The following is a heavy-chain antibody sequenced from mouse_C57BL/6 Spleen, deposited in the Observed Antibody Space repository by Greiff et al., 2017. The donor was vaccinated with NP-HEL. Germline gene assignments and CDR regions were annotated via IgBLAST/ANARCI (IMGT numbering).Heavy chain of an antibody. CDR2: IWSGGST. CDR1: GFSLTSYG. Sequence: QVQLKQSGPGLVQPSQSLSITCTVSGFSLTSYGVHWVRQSPGKGLEWLGVIWSGGSTDYTAAFISRLSISKDNSKSQVFFKMNSLQADDTAIYYCARNGYGNYDPDYWGQGTSVTVSS. J-gene: IGHJ4*01. CDR3: ARNGYGNYDPDY. V-gene: IGHV2-2*01. D-gene: IGHD2-1*01.